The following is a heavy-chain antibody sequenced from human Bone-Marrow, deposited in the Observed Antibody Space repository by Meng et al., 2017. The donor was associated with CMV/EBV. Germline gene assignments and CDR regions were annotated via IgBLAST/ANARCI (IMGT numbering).Heavy chain of an antibody. CDR1: GGSISEYY. V-gene: IGHV4-59*01. J-gene: IGHJ4*02. D-gene: IGHD6-19*01. CDR2: IYNTGST. Sequence: SETLSLTCSVSGGSISEYYWSWIRQSPGKGLEWIGYIYNTGSTNYNPSLKSRVIISFDTSKNHFSLKLSSVTAADTAVYFCTRGHWLVRYFDYWGQGTLGTSPQ. CDR3: TRGHWLVRYFDY.